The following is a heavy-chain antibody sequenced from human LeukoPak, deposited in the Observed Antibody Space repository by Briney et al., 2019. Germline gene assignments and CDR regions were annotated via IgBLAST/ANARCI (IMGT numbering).Heavy chain of an antibody. J-gene: IGHJ4*02. Sequence: GASVKVSCKASGGTFSSYAISWVRQAPGQGLEWMGGIIPILGIANYAQKFQGRVTITADKSTSTAYMELSSLRSEDTAVYYCAGSGDYEGYFDYWGQGTLVTVSS. CDR2: IIPILGIA. CDR1: GGTFSSYA. D-gene: IGHD4-17*01. V-gene: IGHV1-69*10. CDR3: AGSGDYEGYFDY.